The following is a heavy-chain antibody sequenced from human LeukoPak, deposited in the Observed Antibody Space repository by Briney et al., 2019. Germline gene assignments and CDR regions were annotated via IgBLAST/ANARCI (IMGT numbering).Heavy chain of an antibody. J-gene: IGHJ4*02. D-gene: IGHD3-22*01. CDR1: GFTFSGSA. V-gene: IGHV3-73*01. Sequence: GGSLRLSCAASGFTFSGSAMHWVRQASGKGLEWVGRIRSKANSYATAYAASVKGRFTISRDDSKNTAYLQMNSLKTEDTAVYYCTRHFTYCYDSSGYGDYYFDYWGQGTLVTVSS. CDR2: IRSKANSYAT. CDR3: TRHFTYCYDSSGYGDYYFDY.